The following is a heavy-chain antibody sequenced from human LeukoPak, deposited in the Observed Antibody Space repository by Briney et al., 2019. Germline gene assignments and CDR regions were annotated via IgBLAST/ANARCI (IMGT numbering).Heavy chain of an antibody. CDR3: ARVLSSGYRYGWIPNFDY. D-gene: IGHD5-18*01. Sequence: ASVKVSCKASGYTFTGYYMHWARQAPGQGLEWMGWINPNSGGTNYAQKFQGRVTMTRDTSISTAYMELSRLRSDDTAVYYCARVLSSGYRYGWIPNFDYWGQGTLVTVSS. J-gene: IGHJ4*02. CDR1: GYTFTGYY. CDR2: INPNSGGT. V-gene: IGHV1-2*02.